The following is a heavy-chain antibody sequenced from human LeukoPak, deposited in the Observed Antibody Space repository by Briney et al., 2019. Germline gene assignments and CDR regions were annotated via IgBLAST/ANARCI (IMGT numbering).Heavy chain of an antibody. D-gene: IGHD3-9*01. CDR1: GGTFSSYA. Sequence: SVKVSCKASGGTFSSYAISWVRQAPGQGLEWMGGITPIFGTANYAQKFQGRVTITTDESTSTAYMELSSLRSEDTAVYYCARVQPEPRKPNYDILTGSGAFDIWGQGTMVTVSS. J-gene: IGHJ3*02. CDR3: ARVQPEPRKPNYDILTGSGAFDI. CDR2: ITPIFGTA. V-gene: IGHV1-69*05.